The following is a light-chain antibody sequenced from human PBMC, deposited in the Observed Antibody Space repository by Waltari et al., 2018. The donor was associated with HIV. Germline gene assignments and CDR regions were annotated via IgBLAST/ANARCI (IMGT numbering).Light chain of an antibody. CDR1: SSDVGAYDS. Sequence: SALTQPASVSGSPGQSITISCTGTSSDVGAYDSVSWYQPYPGTVPKLLIYDVYKRPSRISTRSSGSQAVNTASLTISGLQAEDEADYYCASFTSGRLNVFGTGTKVTVL. CDR2: DVY. J-gene: IGLJ1*01. V-gene: IGLV2-14*03. CDR3: ASFTSGRLNV.